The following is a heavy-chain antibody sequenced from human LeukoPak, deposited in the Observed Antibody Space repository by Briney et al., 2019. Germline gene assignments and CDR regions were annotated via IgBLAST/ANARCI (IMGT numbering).Heavy chain of an antibody. CDR2: VYSTGRT. CDR3: TREIAGTTVHY. D-gene: IGHD1-7*01. V-gene: IGHV4-39*07. J-gene: IGHJ4*01. CDR1: GDSISSSSYF. Sequence: SETLSLTCTVSGDSISSSSYFWGWIRQPPGKGLEWIGSVYSTGRTFYNPSLASRLTISMDTSNNQFSLQLTSVTAADAAVYYCTREIAGTTVHYWGHGTLVTVSS.